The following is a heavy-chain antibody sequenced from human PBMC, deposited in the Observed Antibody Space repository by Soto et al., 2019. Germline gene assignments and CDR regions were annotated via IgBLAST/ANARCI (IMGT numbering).Heavy chain of an antibody. V-gene: IGHV1-2*02. CDR1: GYTFTAFY. D-gene: IGHD3-9*01. CDR2: VNPNTGVT. CDR3: TTLRLDP. J-gene: IGHJ5*02. Sequence: SVKVSCKASGYTFTAFYMNWVRQAPGQGLEWMGWVNPNTGVTKYAQKFQGRVTMTRDTSINTAYMELSGLTSDDTAVYYCTTLRLDPWGQGTLDTVSS.